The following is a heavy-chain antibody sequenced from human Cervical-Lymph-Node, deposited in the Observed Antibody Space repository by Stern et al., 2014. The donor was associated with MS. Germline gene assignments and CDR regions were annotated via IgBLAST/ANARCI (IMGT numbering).Heavy chain of an antibody. J-gene: IGHJ4*02. CDR1: GYTFTSYY. Sequence: VQLAESGAEVKKPGASVKVSCKASGYTFTSYYMHWVRQAPAQGLEWMGILNTSGGSTRNAQKFQGRVTMTRDTSTSTVYMELSSLRSEDTAVYYCARDPQGAGHLDYWGQGTLVTVSS. D-gene: IGHD6-19*01. CDR2: LNTSGGST. CDR3: ARDPQGAGHLDY. V-gene: IGHV1-46*01.